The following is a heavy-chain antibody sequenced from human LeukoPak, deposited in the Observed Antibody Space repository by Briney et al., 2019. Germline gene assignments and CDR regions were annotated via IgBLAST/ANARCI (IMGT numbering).Heavy chain of an antibody. D-gene: IGHD2-2*01. CDR2: ISSCGSTI. CDR1: GFTFSSYE. CDR3: AREGYCSSTSCYEVGWFDP. Sequence: GGSLRLSCAASGFTFSSYEMNWVRQAPGKGLEWVSYISSCGSTIYYADSVKGRFTISRDNAKNSLYLQVNSLRAEDTAVYYCAREGYCSSTSCYEVGWFDPWGQGTLVTVSS. J-gene: IGHJ5*02. V-gene: IGHV3-48*03.